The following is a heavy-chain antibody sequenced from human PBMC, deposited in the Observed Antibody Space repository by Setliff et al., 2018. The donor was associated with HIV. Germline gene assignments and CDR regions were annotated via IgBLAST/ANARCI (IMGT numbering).Heavy chain of an antibody. D-gene: IGHD5-12*01. Sequence: PGGSLRLSCAASGFTFDDYALTWVRQAPGKGLEWVSYISSSSSTIYYADSVKGRFTISRDNAKNSLYLQMNSLRAEDTAVYYCARDVEMATIPAFDIWGQGTMVTVSS. CDR3: ARDVEMATIPAFDI. J-gene: IGHJ3*02. V-gene: IGHV3-48*01. CDR1: GFTFDDYA. CDR2: ISSSSSTI.